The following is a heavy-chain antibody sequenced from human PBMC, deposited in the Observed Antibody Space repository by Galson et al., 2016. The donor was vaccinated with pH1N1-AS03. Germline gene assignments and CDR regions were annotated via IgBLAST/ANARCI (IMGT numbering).Heavy chain of an antibody. CDR2: IWNDGGTT. Sequence: SLRLSCAASGFTINKYGMHWVRQAPGKGLEWEAIIWNDGGTTHYADSVKGRFTISRDNSKNTLYLQINSLRAEDTAVYYCVRDDDSSGYYPDSWGRGTLVTVSS. CDR3: VRDDDSSGYYPDS. V-gene: IGHV3-33*01. J-gene: IGHJ4*02. D-gene: IGHD3-22*01. CDR1: GFTINKYG.